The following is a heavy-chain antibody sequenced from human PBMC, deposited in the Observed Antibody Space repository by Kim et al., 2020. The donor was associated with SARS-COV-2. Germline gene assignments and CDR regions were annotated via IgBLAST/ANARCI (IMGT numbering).Heavy chain of an antibody. CDR2: NK. CDR3: ARDLWFGENV. J-gene: IGHJ6*02. V-gene: IGHV3-33*01. Sequence: NKYYADSVKGRFTISRDNSKNTLYLQMNSLRAEDTAVYYCARDLWFGENVWGQGTTVTVSS. D-gene: IGHD3-10*01.